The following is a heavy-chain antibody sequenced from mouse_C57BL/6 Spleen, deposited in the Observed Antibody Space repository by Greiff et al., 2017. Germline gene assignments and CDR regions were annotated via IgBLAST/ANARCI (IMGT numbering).Heavy chain of an antibody. J-gene: IGHJ2*01. CDR1: GYTFTSYW. CDR3: ARSPITTVVAYYFDY. D-gene: IGHD1-1*01. V-gene: IGHV1-69*01. Sequence: QVQLQQPGAELVMPGASVKLSCKASGYTFTSYWMHWVKQRPGQGLEWIGEIDPSDSYTNYNQKFKGKSTLTVDKSSSTAYMQLSSLTSEDSAVYYCARSPITTVVAYYFDYGGQGTTLTVSS. CDR2: IDPSDSYT.